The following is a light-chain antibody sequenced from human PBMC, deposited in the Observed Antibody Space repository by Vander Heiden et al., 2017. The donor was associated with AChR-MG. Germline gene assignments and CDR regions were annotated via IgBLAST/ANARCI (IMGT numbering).Light chain of an antibody. CDR3: QQRKNWPSVT. CDR2: DAS. V-gene: IGKV3-11*01. J-gene: IGKJ4*01. CDR1: QPIRAY. Sequence: EIVLTQSPATLSLSPGQRATLSCRASQPIRAYLAWYQHRPGQAPRLLIYDASNRATGIPGRFSGSVFGTDFTLTINSLESEDSAVYYCQQRKNWPSVTFGGRTKVEIK.